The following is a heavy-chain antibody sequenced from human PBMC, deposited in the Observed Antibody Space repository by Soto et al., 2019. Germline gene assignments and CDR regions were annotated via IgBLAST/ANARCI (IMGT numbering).Heavy chain of an antibody. CDR1: GGSICRSSYY. J-gene: IGHJ4*01. CDR3: ARLLRVRYFDI. CDR2: IYYSGST. Sequence: SETLSLTCTLAGGSICRSSYYWGWIRQPPGKGLEWIGSIYYSGSTYYNPSLKSRVTISVDTSKNQFSLYLSSVTAADTAVHYGARLLRVRYFDIWGQGTMVTVSS. D-gene: IGHD2-15*01. V-gene: IGHV4-39*01.